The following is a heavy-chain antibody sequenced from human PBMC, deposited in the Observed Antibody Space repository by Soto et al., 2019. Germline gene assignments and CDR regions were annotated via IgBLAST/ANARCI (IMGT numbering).Heavy chain of an antibody. V-gene: IGHV3-33*01. D-gene: IGHD3-10*01. J-gene: IGHJ4*02. CDR3: ARDDVGTMVRGVIGY. Sequence: GGSLRLSCAASGFTFSSYGMHWVRQAPCKWLEWVSVIWYDGSNKYYSDSVKGRFTISRDNSKNTLYLQMNSLRAEDTAVYYCARDDVGTMVRGVIGYWGQGTLVTVS. CDR1: GFTFSSYG. CDR2: IWYDGSNK.